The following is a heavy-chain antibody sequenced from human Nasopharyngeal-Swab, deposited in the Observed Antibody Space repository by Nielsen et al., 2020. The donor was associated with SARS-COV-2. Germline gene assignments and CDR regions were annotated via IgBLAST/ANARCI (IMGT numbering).Heavy chain of an antibody. CDR1: GFTLSSYW. V-gene: IGHV3-74*01. CDR3: ARGGSGSYPFGD. CDR2: INSDGSTT. Sequence: GGSLRLSCAASGFTLSSYWIYWVRQAPGKGLVWVSRINSDGSTTNYADSMKGRFTISRDNAKNTLYLQMNSLRAEDTAVYYCARGGSGSYPFGDWGQGTLVTVSS. D-gene: IGHD1-26*01. J-gene: IGHJ4*02.